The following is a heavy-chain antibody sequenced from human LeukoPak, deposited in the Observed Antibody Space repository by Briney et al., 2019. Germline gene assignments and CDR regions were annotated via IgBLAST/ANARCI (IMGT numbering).Heavy chain of an antibody. CDR1: GGTFSSYA. CDR3: AIHVDSSGYCYFDY. Sequence: SVKLSCNASGGTFSSYAISWVRQAPGQGPEWMGGIIPIFGTANYAQKFQGRVTITTDESTSTAYMDLSSQRSEHTAASSCAIHVDSSGYCYFDYSGQGALVTVSS. J-gene: IGHJ4*02. D-gene: IGHD3-22*01. V-gene: IGHV1-69*05. CDR2: IIPIFGTA.